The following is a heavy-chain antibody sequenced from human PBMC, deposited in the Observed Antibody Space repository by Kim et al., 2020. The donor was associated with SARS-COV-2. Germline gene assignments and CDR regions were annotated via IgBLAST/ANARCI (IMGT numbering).Heavy chain of an antibody. Sequence: KFQGRVTITADESTSTAYMELSSLRSEDTAVYYCARRSQGFGELLSFFDYWGQGTLVTVSS. J-gene: IGHJ4*02. V-gene: IGHV1-69*01. D-gene: IGHD3-10*01. CDR3: ARRSQGFGELLSFFDY.